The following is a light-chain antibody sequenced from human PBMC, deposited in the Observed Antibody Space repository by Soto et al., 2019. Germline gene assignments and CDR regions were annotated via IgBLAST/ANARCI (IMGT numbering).Light chain of an antibody. CDR1: SSDVGGYNY. Sequence: QSMLTQPASVSGSPGQSITISCTGTSSDVGGYNYVSWYQQHPGKAPKLMIYDVSNRPSGVSNRFSGSKSGNTASLTISGLQAEDEADYYCSSYTSSSTLNWVFGGGTKLTVL. V-gene: IGLV2-14*01. J-gene: IGLJ3*02. CDR3: SSYTSSSTLNWV. CDR2: DVS.